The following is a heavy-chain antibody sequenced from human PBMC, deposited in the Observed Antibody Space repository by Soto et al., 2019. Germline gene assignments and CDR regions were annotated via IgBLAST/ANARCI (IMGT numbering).Heavy chain of an antibody. Sequence: GGSLRLSCAASRFTFSSYAMGLVRQAPGKGLEWVSAISGSGGSTYYADSVKGRFTISRDNSKNTLYLQINSLRAEDTAVYYCAKAKGDSLFDYWGQGTLVTVSS. CDR3: AKAKGDSLFDY. J-gene: IGHJ4*02. CDR2: ISGSGGST. V-gene: IGHV3-23*01. D-gene: IGHD2-21*02. CDR1: RFTFSSYA.